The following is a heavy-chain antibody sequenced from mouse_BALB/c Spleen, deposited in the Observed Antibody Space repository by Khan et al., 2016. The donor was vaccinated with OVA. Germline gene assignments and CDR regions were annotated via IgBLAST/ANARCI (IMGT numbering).Heavy chain of an antibody. D-gene: IGHD1-1*01. V-gene: IGHV1S136*01. Sequence: EVQLQESGPELVKPGASVKMSCKASGYTFTDYIIHWVKQKPGQGLEWIGYITPYNDGTKYNEKFKGKATLTSDKSSSTVYMELSGLTSEDSSVYYCARDYGRSFWFAYWGHGTLVTVTA. J-gene: IGHJ3*01. CDR1: GYTFTDYI. CDR3: ARDYGRSFWFAY. CDR2: ITPYNDGT.